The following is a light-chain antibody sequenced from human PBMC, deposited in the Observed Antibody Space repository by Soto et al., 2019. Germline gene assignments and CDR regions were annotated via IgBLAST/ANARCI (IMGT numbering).Light chain of an antibody. V-gene: IGLV2-8*01. Sequence: QSGLTQPPSASGSPGQSVTISCTGTSSDVGGYNYVSWYQQHPGKAPKLMIYEVSKRPSGVPDRFSGSKSGNTASLTVSGLQAEDEADYYCSSYAGSNNPYVFGTGTKATV. CDR2: EVS. CDR1: SSDVGGYNY. CDR3: SSYAGSNNPYV. J-gene: IGLJ1*01.